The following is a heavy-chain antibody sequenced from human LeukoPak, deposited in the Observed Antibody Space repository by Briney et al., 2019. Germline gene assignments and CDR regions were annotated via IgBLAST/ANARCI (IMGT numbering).Heavy chain of an antibody. D-gene: IGHD3-16*02. CDR3: ARDMKPSELSEY. J-gene: IGHJ4*02. CDR2: ISSSGSTI. Sequence: PGGSLRLSCAASGFTFSDYYMSWIRQAPGKGLEWVSYISSSGSTIYYADSVKGRFTISRDNAKSSLFLQMNSLRVEDTAVYYCARDMKPSELSEYWGQGTLVTVSS. V-gene: IGHV3-11*04. CDR1: GFTFSDYY.